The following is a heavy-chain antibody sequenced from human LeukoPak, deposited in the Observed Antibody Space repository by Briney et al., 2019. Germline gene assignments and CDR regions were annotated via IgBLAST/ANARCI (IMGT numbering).Heavy chain of an antibody. CDR3: ARVAEIDFWSGYHFDY. J-gene: IGHJ4*02. V-gene: IGHV4-30-4*01. CDR1: GGSISSGDYY. D-gene: IGHD3-3*01. CDR2: IYYSGST. Sequence: PSETLSLTCTVSGGSISSGDYYWSWIRQPPGKGLEWIGYIYYSGSTYYNPSLKSRVTISVDTSKNQFSLKLSSVTAADTAVYYCARVAEIDFWSGYHFDYWGQGTLVTVSS.